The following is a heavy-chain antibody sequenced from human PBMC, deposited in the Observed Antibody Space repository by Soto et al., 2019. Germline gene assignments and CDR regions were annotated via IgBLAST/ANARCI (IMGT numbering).Heavy chain of an antibody. V-gene: IGHV3-30*18. CDR2: IAYDGNEK. Sequence: VQLVESGGGVVQPGTSLRLSCAASGFTFKTHAMHWVRQAPGKGLEWMAVIAYDGNEKFYADPVKGRFTISRDNSKNALYLQINTLRNEDTAVYYCGKDVGDYVPYYYGVDVWGQGTTVTVSS. J-gene: IGHJ6*02. CDR3: GKDVGDYVPYYYGVDV. CDR1: GFTFKTHA. D-gene: IGHD3-10*02.